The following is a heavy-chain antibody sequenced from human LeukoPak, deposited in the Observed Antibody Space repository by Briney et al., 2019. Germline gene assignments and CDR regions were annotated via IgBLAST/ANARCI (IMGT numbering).Heavy chain of an antibody. J-gene: IGHJ4*02. D-gene: IGHD3-9*01. CDR2: VKYDGSTT. CDR1: GFTFSAYW. Sequence: GGSLRLSCAASGFTFSAYWMHWVRQAPGKGLVWVSRVKYDGSTTTYADSVKGRFTISRDNAKNTLYLQMNSLRVEDTAVYYCARDLDWLLFDYWGQGTLVTASS. V-gene: IGHV3-74*01. CDR3: ARDLDWLLFDY.